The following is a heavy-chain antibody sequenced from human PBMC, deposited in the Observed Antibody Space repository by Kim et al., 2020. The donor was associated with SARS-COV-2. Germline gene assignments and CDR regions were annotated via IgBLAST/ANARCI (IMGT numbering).Heavy chain of an antibody. Sequence: GGSLRLSCAASGFTFSSYGMHWVRQAPGKGLEWVAVIWYDGSNKYYADSVKGRFTISRDNSKNTLYLQMNSLRAEDTAVYYCAREGAYGSGVGGMDVWGQGTTVTVSS. CDR3: AREGAYGSGVGGMDV. CDR2: IWYDGSNK. V-gene: IGHV3-33*01. CDR1: GFTFSSYG. D-gene: IGHD3-10*01. J-gene: IGHJ6*02.